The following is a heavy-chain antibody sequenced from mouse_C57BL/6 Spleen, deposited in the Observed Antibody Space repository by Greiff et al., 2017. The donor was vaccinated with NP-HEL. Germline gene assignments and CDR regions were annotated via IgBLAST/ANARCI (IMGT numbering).Heavy chain of an antibody. CDR3: ANYGNSWFAY. CDR1: GFTFSSYG. V-gene: IGHV5-6*01. Sequence: EVQGVESGGDLVKPGGSLKLSCAASGFTFSSYGMSWVRQTPDKRLEWVATISSGGSYTSYPDSVKGRFTISRDNAKNTLYLQMSSLKSEDTARYYCANYGNSWFAYWGQGTLVTVSA. D-gene: IGHD2-1*01. J-gene: IGHJ3*01. CDR2: ISSGGSYT.